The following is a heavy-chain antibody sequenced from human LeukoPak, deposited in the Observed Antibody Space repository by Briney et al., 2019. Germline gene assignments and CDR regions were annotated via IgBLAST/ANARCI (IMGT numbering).Heavy chain of an antibody. V-gene: IGHV3-9*01. D-gene: IGHD3-10*01. CDR3: ARGSVFTMVRGVPLDY. CDR1: GFTFDDYA. Sequence: GGSLRLSCAASGFTFDDYAMHWVRQAPGKGLEWVSGISWNSGSIGYADSVKGRFTISRDNAKNSLYLQMNSLRAEDTAVYYCARGSVFTMVRGVPLDYWGQGTLVTVSS. CDR2: ISWNSGSI. J-gene: IGHJ4*02.